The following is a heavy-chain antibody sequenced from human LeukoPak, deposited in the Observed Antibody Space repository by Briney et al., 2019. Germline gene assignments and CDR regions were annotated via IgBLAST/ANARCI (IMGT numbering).Heavy chain of an antibody. V-gene: IGHV3-48*03. J-gene: IGHJ4*02. D-gene: IGHD2-21*01. Sequence: PGXXLRLSCAASGFIFSSYEWNWVSQAPGRGVEWISYIDTSGSNTLYADSVKGRFTTSRGNAKNSLFLQMSSLRAEDTALYYCARETIGCGGDCLDFWGQGTRVTVSP. CDR1: GFIFSSYE. CDR2: IDTSGSNT. CDR3: ARETIGCGGDCLDF.